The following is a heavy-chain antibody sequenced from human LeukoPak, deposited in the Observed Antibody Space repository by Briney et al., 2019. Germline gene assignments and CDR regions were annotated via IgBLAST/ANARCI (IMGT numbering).Heavy chain of an antibody. Sequence: PGGALRLSLGTPGFTFRSQGKDWGRQGPGTGVEGGAVISYDGSNKYYADSVKGRFTISRDNSKNTLYLQMNSLRAEDTAVYYCAVWAGRKYNWFDPWGQGTLVTVSS. J-gene: IGHJ5*02. CDR1: GFTFRSQG. CDR3: AVWAGRKYNWFDP. CDR2: ISYDGSNK. V-gene: IGHV3-30*03. D-gene: IGHD1-26*01.